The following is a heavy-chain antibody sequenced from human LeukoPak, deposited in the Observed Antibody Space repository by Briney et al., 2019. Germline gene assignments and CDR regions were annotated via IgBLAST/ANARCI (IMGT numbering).Heavy chain of an antibody. CDR1: GFTFSSHA. CDR2: VSTSGATT. D-gene: IGHD6-13*01. Sequence: GGSLRLSCAASGFTFSSHAMNWVRQAPGKGLEWVSTVSTSGATTYYADSVRGRSTISRDNFKNTVYLQMNSLRAEDKAVYYCAKDAGEGSGWYYFDYWGQGTLVTVSS. V-gene: IGHV3-23*01. CDR3: AKDAGEGSGWYYFDY. J-gene: IGHJ4*02.